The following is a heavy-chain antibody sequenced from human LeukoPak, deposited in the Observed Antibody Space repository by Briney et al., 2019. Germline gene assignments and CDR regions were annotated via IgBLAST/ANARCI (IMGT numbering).Heavy chain of an antibody. CDR3: ARVTADYGSGSYSIDASLFDY. CDR1: LGSISRYY. Sequence: SQTLSLTCTLSLGSISRYYWSCSRQPPGTQLKAIGYIDYSRSTNYEPSLKSRVTISVDTSKTQFSLKLSSVTAVGPAVYYCARVTADYGSGSYSIDASLFDYWGQGTLVTVSS. CDR2: IDYSRST. V-gene: IGHV4-59*01. D-gene: IGHD3-10*01. J-gene: IGHJ4*02.